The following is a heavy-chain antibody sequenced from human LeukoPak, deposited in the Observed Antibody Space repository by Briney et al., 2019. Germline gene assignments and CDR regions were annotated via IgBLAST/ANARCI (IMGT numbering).Heavy chain of an antibody. CDR1: GFTFSSYG. J-gene: IGHJ6*02. Sequence: GGPLRLSCAASGFTFSSYGMHWVRQAPGKGLEGVAVISYDGSNKYYADSVKGRFTISRDNSKNTLYLQMNSLRAEDTAVYYCAKEVGPAYYYGMDVWGQGTTVTVSS. V-gene: IGHV3-30*18. D-gene: IGHD1-26*01. CDR3: AKEVGPAYYYGMDV. CDR2: ISYDGSNK.